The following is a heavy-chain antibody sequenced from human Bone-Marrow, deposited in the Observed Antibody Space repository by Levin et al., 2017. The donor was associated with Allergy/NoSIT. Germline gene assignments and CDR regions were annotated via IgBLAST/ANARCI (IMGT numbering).Heavy chain of an antibody. Sequence: GGSLRLSCKVSGYNFYTFWIGWVRQKPGKGLEWMGIIYPSDSDSRYNPSFQGHVTFSVDKATSTAYLRWNSLTTSDSAMDFCARLRPDDYDYWSGYYGTSLFDYWGQGTQVTVSS. CDR1: GYNFYTFW. CDR3: ARLRPDDYDYWSGYYGTSLFDY. D-gene: IGHD3-3*01. CDR2: IYPSDSDS. J-gene: IGHJ4*02. V-gene: IGHV5-51*01.